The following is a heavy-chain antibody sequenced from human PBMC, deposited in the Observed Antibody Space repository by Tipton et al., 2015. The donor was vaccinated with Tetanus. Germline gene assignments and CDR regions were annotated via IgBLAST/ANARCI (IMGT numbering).Heavy chain of an antibody. CDR3: AKARFKWKPREY. D-gene: IGHD1-20*01. J-gene: IGHJ4*02. Sequence: SLRLSCAASGFTFSAYGMTWVRQAPGKGLEWVASIHGSDGNTYYTDSVKGRFTISRDNSKNTLFLQMSGLRADDTAVYYCAKARFKWKPREYWGQGTLVTVSS. CDR2: IHGSDGNT. CDR1: GFTFSAYG. V-gene: IGHV3-23*01.